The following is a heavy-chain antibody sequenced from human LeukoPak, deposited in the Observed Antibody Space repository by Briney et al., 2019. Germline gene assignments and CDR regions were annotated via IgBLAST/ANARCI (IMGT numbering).Heavy chain of an antibody. CDR3: AREGYYDYVWGSYRWNDY. D-gene: IGHD3-16*02. CDR2: INPSGGST. CDR1: GYTFTSYA. V-gene: IGHV1-46*01. Sequence: ASVKVSCKASGYTFTSYAMNWVRQAPGQGLEWMGIINPSGGSTSYAQKFQGRVTMTRDTSTSTVYMELSSLRSEDTAVYYCAREGYYDYVWGSYRWNDYWGQGTLVTVSS. J-gene: IGHJ4*02.